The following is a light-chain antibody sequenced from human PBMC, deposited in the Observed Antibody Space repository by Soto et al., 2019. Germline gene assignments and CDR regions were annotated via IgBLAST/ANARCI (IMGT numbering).Light chain of an antibody. CDR3: ISYTDRQSYL. CDR2: AVS. CDR1: SSDIGSYDH. Sequence: QAVRTEPACVSVSPGQSITISNSGTSSDIGSYDHVAWYQQFPGKSPKLIIYAVSDRPSGVSDRFSGSKSGISASLTISGLQTEDEADYYCISYTDRQSYLFGTGTKV. V-gene: IGLV2-14*03. J-gene: IGLJ1*01.